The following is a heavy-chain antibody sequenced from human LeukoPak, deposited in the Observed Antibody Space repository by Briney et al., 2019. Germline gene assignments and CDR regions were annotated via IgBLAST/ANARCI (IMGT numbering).Heavy chain of an antibody. Sequence: QPGGSLRLSCAASGFTFSSYEMNWVRQAPGKGLEWVSYISSSGSTIYYADSVKGRFTISRDNAKNSLYLQMNSLRAEDTAVYYCARHSSTWYSAFDIWGQGTVVTVSS. CDR3: ARHSSTWYSAFDI. J-gene: IGHJ3*02. CDR1: GFTFSSYE. V-gene: IGHV3-48*03. D-gene: IGHD6-13*01. CDR2: ISSSGSTI.